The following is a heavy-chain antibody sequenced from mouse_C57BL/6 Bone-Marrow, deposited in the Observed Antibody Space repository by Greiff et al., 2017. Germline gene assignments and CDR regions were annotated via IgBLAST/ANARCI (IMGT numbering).Heavy chain of an antibody. CDR3: ARLAQATAWFAY. V-gene: IGHV5-12*01. J-gene: IGHJ3*01. D-gene: IGHD3-2*02. CDR1: GFTFSDYY. Sequence: EVQRVESGGGLVQPGGSLKLSCAASGFTFSDYYMYWVRQTPEKRLEWVAYISNGGGSTYYPDTVKGRFTISRDTAKNTLYLQMSRLKSEDTAMYDCARLAQATAWFAYWGQGTLVTVSA. CDR2: ISNGGGST.